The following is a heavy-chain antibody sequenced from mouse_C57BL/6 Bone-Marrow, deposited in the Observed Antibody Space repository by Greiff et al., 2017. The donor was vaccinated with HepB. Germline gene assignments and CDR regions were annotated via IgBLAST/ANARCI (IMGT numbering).Heavy chain of an antibody. CDR3: ARDYYGSSYFDY. Sequence: VQLQQSGAELVRPGTSVKVSCKASGYAFTNYLIEWVKQRPGQGLEWIGVINPGSGGTNYNEKFKGKATLTADKSSSTADMQLSSLTSEDSAVYFCARDYYGSSYFDYWGQGTTLTVSS. V-gene: IGHV1-54*01. J-gene: IGHJ2*01. CDR1: GYAFTNYL. CDR2: INPGSGGT. D-gene: IGHD1-1*01.